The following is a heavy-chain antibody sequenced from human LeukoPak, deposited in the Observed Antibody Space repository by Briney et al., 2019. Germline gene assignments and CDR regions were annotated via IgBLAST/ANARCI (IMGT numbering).Heavy chain of an antibody. CDR3: AKEPYCGGECFNRNFQH. J-gene: IGHJ1*01. CDR2: ISGSGGST. D-gene: IGHD2-21*01. Sequence: GGSLRLSCAASGFTFSSYAMSWVRQAPVKGLEWVSDISGSGGSTYYADSVKGRFTISRDNSKNTLYLQMNSLRAEDTAVYYCAKEPYCGGECFNRNFQHWGQGTLVTVSS. V-gene: IGHV3-23*01. CDR1: GFTFSSYA.